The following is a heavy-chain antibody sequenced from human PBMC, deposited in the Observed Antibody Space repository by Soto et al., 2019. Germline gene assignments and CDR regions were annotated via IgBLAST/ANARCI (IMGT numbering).Heavy chain of an antibody. CDR1: GGSISSGGYY. D-gene: IGHD6-13*01. CDR3: ARDPSGWYKIADSYYSYGLQV. Sequence: RSLTCTVSGGSISSGGYYWSWIRQQPGKALEWIAYIYYSGSTFYNPSLRSRVTISVDTSKNQFSLKLSFVTAADTAVYYCARDPSGWYKIADSYYSYGLQVWGQGT. V-gene: IGHV4-31*03. J-gene: IGHJ6*02. CDR2: IYYSGST.